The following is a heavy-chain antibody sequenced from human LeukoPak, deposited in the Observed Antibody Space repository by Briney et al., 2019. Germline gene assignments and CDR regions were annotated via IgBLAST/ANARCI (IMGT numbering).Heavy chain of an antibody. D-gene: IGHD3-16*01. V-gene: IGHV3-30*02. CDR3: AKGDKMLTWRRTYNRFDP. CDR1: GFTFRTYG. Sequence: PGGSLRLSCAASGFTFRTYGMHWARQAPGKGLEWVAYMQYDGSNKQYADSVRGRFTISRDNSKNTLYLQMNSLRAEDTAVYFCAKGDKMLTWRRTYNRFDPWGQGTLVTVSS. J-gene: IGHJ5*02. CDR2: MQYDGSNK.